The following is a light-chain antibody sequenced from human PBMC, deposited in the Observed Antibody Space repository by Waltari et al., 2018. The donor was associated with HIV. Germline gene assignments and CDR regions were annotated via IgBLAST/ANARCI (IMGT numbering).Light chain of an antibody. CDR3: QQSYNSPLT. V-gene: IGKV1-39*01. CDR2: GAS. J-gene: IGKJ4*01. Sequence: DIQMTQSPSSLSASVGDRVTITCRASQSVDTFLNWYQQKPGKAPKLLIYGASTLQSGVPSRFSGSGSRTDFTLTISSLQPEDFATYYYQQSYNSPLTFGGGTKVEIK. CDR1: QSVDTF.